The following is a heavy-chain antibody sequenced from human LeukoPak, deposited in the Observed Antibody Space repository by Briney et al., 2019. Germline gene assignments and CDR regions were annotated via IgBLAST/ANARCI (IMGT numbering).Heavy chain of an antibody. J-gene: IGHJ4*02. CDR3: ATALQLLGGY. CDR1: GFTFSSNA. V-gene: IGHV3-23*01. Sequence: PGGSLRLSCAASGFTFSSNAMSLVRQAPGKGLEWVSATSGSGVTTYYADSVKGRFTISRDNSKNTLYLQMNRLRAENTAVYYCATALQLLGGYWGQGTLVTVSS. CDR2: TSGSGVTT. D-gene: IGHD2-2*01.